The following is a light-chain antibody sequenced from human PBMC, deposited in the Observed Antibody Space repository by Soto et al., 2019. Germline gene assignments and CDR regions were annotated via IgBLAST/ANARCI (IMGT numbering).Light chain of an antibody. J-gene: IGKJ3*01. V-gene: IGKV3-20*01. CDR1: QSVSSSY. CDR3: QQCGCSPLFT. CDR2: AAS. Sequence: EIVLTQSPGTLSLSPGERATLSCRASQSVSSSYLAWYQQKPGTAPRLLIYAASSRATGIPDRFSGSGSRTDFTLTISRREAEDVVVYYCQQCGCSPLFTFGPGTKVDIK.